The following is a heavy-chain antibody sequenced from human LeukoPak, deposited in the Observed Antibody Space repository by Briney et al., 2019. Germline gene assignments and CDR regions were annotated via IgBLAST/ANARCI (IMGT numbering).Heavy chain of an antibody. V-gene: IGHV3-30*04. CDR1: GFIFSSYA. J-gene: IGHJ3*02. CDR3: ATSISVAENAFDI. CDR2: ISYDGTNK. D-gene: IGHD6-19*01. Sequence: GGSLRLSCAASGFIFSSYAMDWVRKAPGKGLAWVASISYDGTNKYYADSVKGRFTTSRDDSKNTLYLQMNSLRTEDTAVYYCATSISVAENAFDIWGQGTMVTVSS.